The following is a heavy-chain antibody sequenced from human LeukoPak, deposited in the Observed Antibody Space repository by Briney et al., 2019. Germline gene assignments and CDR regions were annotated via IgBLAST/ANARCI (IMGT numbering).Heavy chain of an antibody. CDR3: ATMVRNWFDP. Sequence: SETLSLTCAVSGASITSNWWSWVRQSPGKGLEWIGEIHHSASPNYNTSLKSRVTLSLDKSQNQFSLKVTSVTAADTAVYYCATMVRNWFDPWGQGTLVTVSS. D-gene: IGHD3-10*01. CDR1: GASITSNW. J-gene: IGHJ5*02. CDR2: IHHSASP. V-gene: IGHV4-4*02.